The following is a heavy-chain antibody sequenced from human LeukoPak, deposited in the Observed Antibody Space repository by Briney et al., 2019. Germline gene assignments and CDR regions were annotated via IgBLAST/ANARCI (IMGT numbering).Heavy chain of an antibody. CDR2: ISASGGTK. CDR1: GFTITAYP. V-gene: IGHV3-23*01. D-gene: IGHD2-2*03. CDR3: AMDRGY. J-gene: IGHJ4*02. Sequence: GGSLRLSCGPSGFTITAYPMTWVRQAPGKGLEWVSAISASGGTKYYADSVKGRFTISRDNSKNTVYLQMDSLRAEDTAVYFCAMDRGYWGQGTLVTVSS.